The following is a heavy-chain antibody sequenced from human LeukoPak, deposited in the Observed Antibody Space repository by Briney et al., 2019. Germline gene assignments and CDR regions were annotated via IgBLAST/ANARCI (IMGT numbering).Heavy chain of an antibody. CDR3: ARGDSIAAAPSDY. J-gene: IGHJ4*02. D-gene: IGHD6-13*01. V-gene: IGHV4-38-2*02. Sequence: PSETLSLTCTVSGYSISSGYYWGWIRQPPGKGLAWIGSIYHSGSTYYNPSLKSRVTISVDTSKNQFSLKLSSVTAADTAMYYCARGDSIAAAPSDYWGQGTLVTVSS. CDR1: GYSISSGYY. CDR2: IYHSGST.